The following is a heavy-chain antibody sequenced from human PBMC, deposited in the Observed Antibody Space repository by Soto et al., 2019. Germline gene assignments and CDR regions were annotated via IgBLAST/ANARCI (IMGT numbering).Heavy chain of an antibody. V-gene: IGHV4-34*01. J-gene: IGHJ5*02. D-gene: IGHD2-2*01. CDR2: INHSGST. Sequence: QVQLQQWGAGLLKPSETLSLTCAVYGGSFSGYYWSWIRQPPGKGLEWIGEINHSGSTNYNPSLKSRVTISVDTSKNQFSLKLSSVTAADAAVYYCARGSNIVVVPAARNNWFDPWGQGTLVTVSS. CDR3: ARGSNIVVVPAARNNWFDP. CDR1: GGSFSGYY.